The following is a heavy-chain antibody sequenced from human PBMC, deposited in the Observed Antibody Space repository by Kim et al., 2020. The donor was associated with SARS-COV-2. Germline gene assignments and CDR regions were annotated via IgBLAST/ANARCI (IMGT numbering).Heavy chain of an antibody. CDR1: GFTFDDYA. CDR2: ISWNSGSI. V-gene: IGHV3-9*01. D-gene: IGHD3-22*01. Sequence: GGSLRLSCAASGFTFDDYAMHWVRQAPGKGLEWVSGISWNSGSIGYADSVKGRLTISRDNAKNSLYLQMNSLRAEDTALYYCAKTYYYDSSGYYGPPDYGMDVWGQGTTVTVSS. J-gene: IGHJ6*02. CDR3: AKTYYYDSSGYYGPPDYGMDV.